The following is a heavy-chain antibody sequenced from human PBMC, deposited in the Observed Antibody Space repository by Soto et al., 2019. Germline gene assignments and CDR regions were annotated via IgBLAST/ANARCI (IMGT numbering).Heavy chain of an antibody. Sequence: GGSLRLYCAASGFTFSSYWMTWVRQAPGKGLEWVANIKQDGSEKYYVDSVKGRFTISRDNAKNSLYLQMNSLRAEDSAVYYCAREYAFLEWLLKENYYYYGMDVWGQGTTVTVSS. J-gene: IGHJ6*02. D-gene: IGHD3-3*02. CDR1: GFTFSSYW. CDR2: IKQDGSEK. V-gene: IGHV3-7*01. CDR3: AREYAFLEWLLKENYYYYGMDV.